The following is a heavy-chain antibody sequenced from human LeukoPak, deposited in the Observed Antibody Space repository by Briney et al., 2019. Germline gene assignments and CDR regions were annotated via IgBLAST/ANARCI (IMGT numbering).Heavy chain of an antibody. V-gene: IGHV1-18*01. CDR3: ARDXQLVTHAFDV. CDR2: ISVYNGNT. J-gene: IGHJ3*01. Sequence: ASVKVSCKASGYTFKTYDISWVRQAPGQGLEWMGWISVYNGNTNYAQNVQGRATMTTDTSTSTAYMELRSLRSDDTAVYYCARDXQLVTHAFDVWGQGTMVTVSS. CDR1: GYTFKTYD. D-gene: IGHD6-13*01.